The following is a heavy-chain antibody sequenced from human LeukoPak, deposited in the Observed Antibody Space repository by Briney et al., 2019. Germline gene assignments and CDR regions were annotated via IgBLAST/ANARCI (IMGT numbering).Heavy chain of an antibody. Sequence: GASVQVSCKVSGYTLTELSMHWVRQAPGKGLEWMGGFDPEDGETIYAQKFQGRVTMTEDTSTDTAYMELSSLRSEDTAVYYCATTLITIFGVVIDAFDIWGQGTMVTVSS. CDR3: ATTLITIFGVVIDAFDI. CDR2: FDPEDGET. CDR1: GYTLTELS. J-gene: IGHJ3*02. D-gene: IGHD3-3*01. V-gene: IGHV1-24*01.